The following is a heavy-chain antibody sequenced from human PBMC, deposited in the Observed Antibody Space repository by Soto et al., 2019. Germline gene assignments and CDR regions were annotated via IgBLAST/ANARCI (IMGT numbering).Heavy chain of an antibody. CDR2: SNGDGSTT. J-gene: IGHJ4*02. V-gene: IGHV3-74*01. CDR3: ARAEDSDILTGFFDY. Sequence: GALRLSCAASGFTFSRYWMHWVRQAPGKGLLWVSRSNGDGSTTAYADSVEGRFTIARDNADNTLYLQMNSLRAEDTAVYYCARAEDSDILTGFFDYWGQGSLVTVSS. CDR1: GFTFSRYW. D-gene: IGHD3-9*01.